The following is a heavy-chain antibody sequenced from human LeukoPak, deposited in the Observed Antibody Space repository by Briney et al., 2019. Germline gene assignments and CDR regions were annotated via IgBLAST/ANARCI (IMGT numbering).Heavy chain of an antibody. V-gene: IGHV3-30*04. J-gene: IGHJ4*02. Sequence: GGSLRLSCAASGFTFSSYAMHWVRQAPGKGLEWVAVISYDGSNKYYADSVKGRFTISRDNSKNTLYLQMNSLRAEDTAVYYCARGGEGYYDSTGTVNYWGQGTLVTVSS. CDR1: GFTFSSYA. CDR2: ISYDGSNK. D-gene: IGHD3-22*01. CDR3: ARGGEGYYDSTGTVNY.